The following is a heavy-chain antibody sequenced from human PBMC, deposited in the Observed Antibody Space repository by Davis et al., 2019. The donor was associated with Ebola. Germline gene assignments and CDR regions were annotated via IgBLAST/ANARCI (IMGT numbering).Heavy chain of an antibody. CDR1: GLPFSFYF. J-gene: IGHJ6*04. D-gene: IGHD3-3*01. CDR3: ARSGLSFGVVKYHYGMDV. CDR2: ISGSGGST. Sequence: GESLKISCAVSGLPFSFYFMDWVRLAPGKGLEWVSAISGSGGSTYYADSVKGRFTVSRDNSKKTMYLQMNSLRAEDTAVYYCARSGLSFGVVKYHYGMDVWGKGTTVTVSS. V-gene: IGHV3-23*01.